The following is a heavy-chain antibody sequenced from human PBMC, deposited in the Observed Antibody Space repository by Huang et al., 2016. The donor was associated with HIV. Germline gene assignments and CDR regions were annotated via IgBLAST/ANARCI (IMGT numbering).Heavy chain of an antibody. J-gene: IGHJ4*02. CDR2: IFPGDADT. CDR3: ARGGHGYSFGY. CDR1: GYTFTTSW. V-gene: IGHV5-51*01. D-gene: IGHD5-18*01. Sequence: EVQLVQSGAEVKKPGESLKISCKASGYTFTTSWIGWVRQMPGKGLAWMGIIFPGDADTKYSPSFQGHVTMSADTSINTAYLEWSSLKASDTAVYYCARGGHGYSFGYWGQGTLVTVSS.